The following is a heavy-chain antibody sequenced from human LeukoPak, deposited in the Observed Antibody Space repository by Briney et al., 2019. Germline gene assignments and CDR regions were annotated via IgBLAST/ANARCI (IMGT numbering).Heavy chain of an antibody. V-gene: IGHV3-66*02. CDR3: ARGQRFEYYYDSSRSNAFDI. Sequence: PGGSLRLSCAASGFTVGSNYMSWVRQAPGKGLEWVSVIYSGGSTYYADSVKGRFTISRDNSKNTLYLQMNSLRAEDTAVYYCARGQRFEYYYDSSRSNAFDIWGQGTMVTVSS. D-gene: IGHD3-22*01. J-gene: IGHJ3*02. CDR2: IYSGGST. CDR1: GFTVGSNY.